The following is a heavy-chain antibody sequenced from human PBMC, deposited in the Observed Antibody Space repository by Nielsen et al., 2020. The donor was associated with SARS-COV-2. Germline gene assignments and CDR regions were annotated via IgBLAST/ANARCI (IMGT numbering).Heavy chain of an antibody. CDR1: GFTFSNAW. D-gene: IGHD1-14*01. CDR3: TTPDGQRAETYYYYGMDV. J-gene: IGHJ6*02. CDR2: IKSKTDGGTT. V-gene: IGHV3-15*01. Sequence: GESLKISCAASGFTFSNAWMSWVRQAPGKGLEWVGRIKSKTDGGTTDYAAPVKGRFTISRDDSKNTLYLQMNNLKTEDTAVYYCTTPDGQRAETYYYYGMDVWGQGTTVTVSS.